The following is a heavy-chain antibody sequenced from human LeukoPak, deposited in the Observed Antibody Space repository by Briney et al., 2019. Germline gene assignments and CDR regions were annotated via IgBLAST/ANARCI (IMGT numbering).Heavy chain of an antibody. D-gene: IGHD3-22*01. V-gene: IGHV4-34*01. CDR1: GGSFSGYY. J-gene: IGHJ4*02. CDR2: INHSGST. Sequence: SETLSLTCAVYGGSFSGYYWSWIRQPPGKGLEWIGEINHSGSTNYNPSLTSRGTISVDTSKNQFSLKLSSVTAADTALYYCAGDLGYYLVGYPRSRQYYFDYWGQGTLVTVSS. CDR3: AGDLGYYLVGYPRSRQYYFDY.